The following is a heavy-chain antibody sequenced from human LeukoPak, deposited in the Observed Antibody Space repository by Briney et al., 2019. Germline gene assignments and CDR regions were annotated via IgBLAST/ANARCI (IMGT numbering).Heavy chain of an antibody. V-gene: IGHV4-59*01. Sequence: SETLSLTCTVSVDTLSSYYWSWIRQPPGKGLEWIGYIYYSGSTNYNPSLKSRVAISVDTSKNQFSLKLSSVTTADTSVYYCATITVVGSGSWFDPWGQGTLVTVSS. CDR1: VDTLSSYY. CDR2: IYYSGST. CDR3: ATITVVGSGSWFDP. J-gene: IGHJ5*02. D-gene: IGHD4-23*01.